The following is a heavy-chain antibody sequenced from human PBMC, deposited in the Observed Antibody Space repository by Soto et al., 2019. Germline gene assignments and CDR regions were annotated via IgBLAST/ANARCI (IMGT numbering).Heavy chain of an antibody. D-gene: IGHD6-19*01. CDR3: ASDRLAVAGSPGYYYYGMVV. J-gene: IGHJ6*02. Sequence: QHPGTVLEWIGYIYYSGSTYYNPSLKSRATIAGDTSKNQFSLKLSSVTAADTAVYYGASDRLAVAGSPGYYYYGMVVWGQGTTVSVSS. V-gene: IGHV4-31*02. CDR2: IYYSGST.